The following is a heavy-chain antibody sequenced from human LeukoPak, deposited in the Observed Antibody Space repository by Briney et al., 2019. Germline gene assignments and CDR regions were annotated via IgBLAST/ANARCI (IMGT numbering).Heavy chain of an antibody. Sequence: GGSLRLSCAASGFDFSTYGMHWVRQAPGKGLEWVAIIWYDGTTKYYADSVKGRFTISRDNSKNTLYLQMNSLRAEDTAVYYCAKYLKYGSGSYCDYWGQGTLVTVSS. CDR3: AKYLKYGSGSYCDY. D-gene: IGHD3-10*01. V-gene: IGHV3-33*06. CDR2: IWYDGTTK. CDR1: GFDFSTYG. J-gene: IGHJ4*02.